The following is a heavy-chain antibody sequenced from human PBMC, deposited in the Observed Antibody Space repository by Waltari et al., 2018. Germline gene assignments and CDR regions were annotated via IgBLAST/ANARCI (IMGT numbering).Heavy chain of an antibody. V-gene: IGHV3-7*03. CDR2: INEDGSEK. CDR3: ATYRWLGY. D-gene: IGHD3-10*01. Sequence: EVQLVESGGGLVQPGGSLRLSCAVSEFTFSTYWMTWVRQASGGGLEWVANINEDGSEKNYVDSVKGRFTISRDNARNSLYLQMNSLRAEDTAVYYCATYRWLGYWGQGTLVTVSS. CDR1: EFTFSTYW. J-gene: IGHJ4*02.